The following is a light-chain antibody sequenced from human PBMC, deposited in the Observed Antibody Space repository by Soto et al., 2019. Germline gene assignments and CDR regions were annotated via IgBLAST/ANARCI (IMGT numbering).Light chain of an antibody. CDR3: SSYTSSSTLAVV. J-gene: IGLJ2*01. V-gene: IGLV2-14*01. CDR2: EVS. Sequence: QSVLTQPASVSGSPGQSITISCTGTSSDVGGYNYVSWYQQHPGKAPKLMIYEVSNRPSGVSNRFSGSKSGNTASLTISGLQAEDKADYYCSSYTSSSTLAVVFGGGTKLTVL. CDR1: SSDVGGYNY.